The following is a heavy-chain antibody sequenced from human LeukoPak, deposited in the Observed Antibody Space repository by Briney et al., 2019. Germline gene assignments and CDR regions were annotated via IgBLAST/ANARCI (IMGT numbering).Heavy chain of an antibody. D-gene: IGHD2-21*02. CDR1: GFTISSYW. CDR3: ARDLLAYCGGDCSFGY. CDR2: IKQDGSKK. Sequence: GGSLRLSCAASGFTISSYWMTWVRQAQGKGLEWVANIKQDGSKKNYVDSVKGRFTISRDNSKNTLYLQMNSLRAEDTAVYYCARDLLAYCGGDCSFGYWGQGTLVTVSS. J-gene: IGHJ4*02. V-gene: IGHV3-7*01.